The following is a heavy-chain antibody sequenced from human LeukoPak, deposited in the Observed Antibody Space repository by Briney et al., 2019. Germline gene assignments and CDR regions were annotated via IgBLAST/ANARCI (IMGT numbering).Heavy chain of an antibody. CDR1: GFTFSSYG. D-gene: IGHD1-26*01. CDR2: ISYDGSNK. J-gene: IGHJ3*02. Sequence: GGSLRLSCAASGFTFSSYGMHWVRQAPGKGLEWVASISYDGSNKYYADSVKGRFTISRDNSKNTLYLQMDSLRAEDTAVYYCAKDQEGGSYAGQVAFGICGQGTMVTVSS. V-gene: IGHV3-30*18. CDR3: AKDQEGGSYAGQVAFGI.